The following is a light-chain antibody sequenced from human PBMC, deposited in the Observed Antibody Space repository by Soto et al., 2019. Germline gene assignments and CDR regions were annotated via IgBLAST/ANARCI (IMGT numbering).Light chain of an antibody. V-gene: IGKV3-20*01. CDR1: ESVGDY. Sequence: EIVLTQSPGALSLSPGERATLSCWASESVGDYLAWYQQKPGQAPRLLIYGATKRTSGTPDRFSGSGSGTDFTLTISRLEPEDFAVYYCQQYGGTPPITFGQGTRLEIK. CDR3: QQYGGTPPIT. J-gene: IGKJ5*01. CDR2: GAT.